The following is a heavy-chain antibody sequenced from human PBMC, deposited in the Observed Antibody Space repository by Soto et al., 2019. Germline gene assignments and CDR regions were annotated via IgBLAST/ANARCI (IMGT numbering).Heavy chain of an antibody. D-gene: IGHD3-22*01. J-gene: IGHJ4*01. CDR2: ISYDGSNK. V-gene: IGHV3-30*18. CDR1: GFTFSSYG. CDR3: AKVAPSITMIVVVGPIDY. Sequence: GGSLRLSCAASGFTFSSYGMHWFRQAPGKGLEWVAVISYDGSNKYYADSVKGRFTISRDNSKNTLYLQMNSLRAEDTAVYYCAKVAPSITMIVVVGPIDYWGQGTLVTVSS.